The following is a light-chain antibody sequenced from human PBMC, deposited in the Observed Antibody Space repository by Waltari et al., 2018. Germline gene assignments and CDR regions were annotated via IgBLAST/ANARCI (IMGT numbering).Light chain of an antibody. CDR2: ADT. CDR1: SVGSKS. V-gene: IGLV3-21*01. J-gene: IGLJ2*01. Sequence: SYFLTQPPAGSVVPGETATISCGGTSVGSKSVHWLQQKPGQAPVLVVYADTDRPSGIPERFSGSNSGDTATLTINRVEAGDEADYFCQVWDSRSDYVIFGGGTKLTVL. CDR3: QVWDSRSDYVI.